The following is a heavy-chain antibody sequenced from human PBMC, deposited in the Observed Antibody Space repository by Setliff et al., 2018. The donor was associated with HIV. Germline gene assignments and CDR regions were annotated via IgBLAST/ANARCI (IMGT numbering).Heavy chain of an antibody. CDR2: IYSTGST. Sequence: ETLSLTCTVSGPSINIHYWSWIRQSPGKAFEWIGYIYSTGSTNYNPSLQSRVTISMVASRNQFSLKVTSVTAVDTAVYYCAKGAGFYGDYTFDHWGQGRQVT. CDR3: AKGAGFYGDYTFDH. CDR1: GPSINIHY. J-gene: IGHJ4*02. D-gene: IGHD4-17*01. V-gene: IGHV4-59*11.